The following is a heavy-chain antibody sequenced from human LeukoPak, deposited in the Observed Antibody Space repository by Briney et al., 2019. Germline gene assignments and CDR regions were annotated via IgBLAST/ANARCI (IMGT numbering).Heavy chain of an antibody. CDR3: ARVPNPNDVGGAFDI. CDR2: ISSSGSTI. CDR1: GFTFSSYE. V-gene: IGHV3-48*03. Sequence: GGSLRLSCAASGFTFSSYEMNWVRQAPGKGLEWVSYISSSGSTIYYADSVKGRFTTSRDNAKNSLYLQMNSLRAEDTAVYYCARVPNPNDVGGAFDIWGQGTMVTVSS. J-gene: IGHJ3*02. D-gene: IGHD1-14*01.